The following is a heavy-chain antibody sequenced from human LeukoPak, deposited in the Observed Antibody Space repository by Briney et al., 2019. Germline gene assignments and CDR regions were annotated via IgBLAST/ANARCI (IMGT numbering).Heavy chain of an antibody. CDR1: GYTLTELS. D-gene: IGHD3-22*01. CDR3: ATERRYYDSSGYEPLDG. Sequence: ASVKVSCRVSGYTLTELSMHWVRQAPGKGLEWMGGFDPEDGETIYAQKFQGRVTMTEDTSTDTAYMELSSLRSEDTAVYYCATERRYYDSSGYEPLDGWGQGTLVTVSS. CDR2: FDPEDGET. V-gene: IGHV1-24*01. J-gene: IGHJ4*02.